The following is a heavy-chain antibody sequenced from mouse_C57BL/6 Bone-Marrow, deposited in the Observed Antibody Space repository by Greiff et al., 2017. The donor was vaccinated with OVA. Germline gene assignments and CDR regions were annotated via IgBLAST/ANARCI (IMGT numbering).Heavy chain of an antibody. CDR2: IYPGDGDT. V-gene: IGHV1-82*01. CDR1: GYAFSSSW. D-gene: IGHD1-1*01. J-gene: IGHJ3*01. CDR3: ASPNYYGSSYAWFAY. Sequence: VQLQQSGPELVKPGASVKISCKASGYAFSSSWMNWVKQRPGKGLEWIGRIYPGDGDTNYNGKFKGKATLTADKSSSTAYMQLSSLTSEDSAVYFCASPNYYGSSYAWFAYWGQGTLVTVSA.